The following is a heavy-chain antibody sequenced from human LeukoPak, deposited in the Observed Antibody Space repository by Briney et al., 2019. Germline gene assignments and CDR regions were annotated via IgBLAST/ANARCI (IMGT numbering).Heavy chain of an antibody. V-gene: IGHV3-21*01. J-gene: IGHJ4*02. CDR3: ASHFWNYYRIDY. CDR2: ISGSGSYI. CDR1: GFSFSTYT. Sequence: GGSLRLSCAASGFSFSTYTMNWARQAPGMGLEWVSSISGSGSYIYYADSVKGRFTISRDNAKNSLYLQMNSLRAEDTAIYYCASHFWNYYRIDYWGQGILVTVSS. D-gene: IGHD3-3*02.